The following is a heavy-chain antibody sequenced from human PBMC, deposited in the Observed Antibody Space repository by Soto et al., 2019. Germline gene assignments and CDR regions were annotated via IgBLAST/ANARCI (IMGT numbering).Heavy chain of an antibody. Sequence: SETLSLTCSISGGSISSYYWDWIRQPAGKGLEWIGRIYSSGSTNYNPSLQSRVTMSVDTSKNQFSLKLSSVTAADTAVYYCARETCSGGSCYAFFDYWGQGTLVTVSS. V-gene: IGHV4-4*07. CDR3: ARETCSGGSCYAFFDY. D-gene: IGHD2-15*01. J-gene: IGHJ4*02. CDR1: GGSISSYY. CDR2: IYSSGST.